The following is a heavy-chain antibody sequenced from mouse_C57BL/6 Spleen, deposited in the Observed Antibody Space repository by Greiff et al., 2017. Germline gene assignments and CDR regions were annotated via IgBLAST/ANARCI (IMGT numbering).Heavy chain of an antibody. D-gene: IGHD4-1*01. CDR2: LDPSDSYT. CDR1: GYTFTSYW. Sequence: VKLQQPGAELVMPGASVKLSCKASGYTFTSYWMHWVKQRPGQGLEWIGELDPSDSYTNYNQKFKGKSTLTVDKSSSTAYMQLSSLTSEDSAVYYCARNWDVGAMDYWGQGTSVTVSS. CDR3: ARNWDVGAMDY. V-gene: IGHV1-69*01. J-gene: IGHJ4*01.